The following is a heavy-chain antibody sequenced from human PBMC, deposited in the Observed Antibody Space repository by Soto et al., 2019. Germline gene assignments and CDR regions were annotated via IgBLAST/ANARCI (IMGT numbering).Heavy chain of an antibody. Sequence: QVQLVQSGAEVKKPGASVKVSCKASGYTFTSYGISWVRQAPGQGLEWMGWISAYNGNTNYAQKLQGRVTMTTDPSTSTGYMELRSLTSDDTAVYYCASDLTRVREARRFDPWGQGTLVTVSS. J-gene: IGHJ5*02. CDR2: ISAYNGNT. CDR3: ASDLTRVREARRFDP. D-gene: IGHD3-10*01. CDR1: GYTFTSYG. V-gene: IGHV1-18*01.